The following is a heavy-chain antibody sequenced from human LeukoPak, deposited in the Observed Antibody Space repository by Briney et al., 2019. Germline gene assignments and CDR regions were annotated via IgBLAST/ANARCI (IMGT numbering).Heavy chain of an antibody. V-gene: IGHV5-51*01. CDR1: GYSFISYS. CDR3: ARSTSVHYLFDY. J-gene: IGHJ4*02. Sequence: GESLKISCKGSGYSFISYSIGWVCQMPGKGLEWMGIIYAGDSDTRYSPSFQGQVTMSVDKSITTAYLQWSSLKASDTAMYFCARSTSVHYLFDYWGQGTLVTVSS. CDR2: IYAGDSDT. D-gene: IGHD3-10*01.